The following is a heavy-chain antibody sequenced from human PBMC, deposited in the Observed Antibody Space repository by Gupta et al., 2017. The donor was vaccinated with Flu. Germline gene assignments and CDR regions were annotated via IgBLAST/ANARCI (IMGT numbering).Heavy chain of an antibody. V-gene: IGHV5-10-1*01. Sequence: VQLVPSGAGVRKPGESLRISCKGSGYTLTDNWFTWVRQAPGKGLEWIGRNDPSDSYINYSPSFEGHVTISTDNSISTVYLQWSSLRASYAGMYYCARSIGPTPGAGTPLDVGGQGTTVTVSS. CDR3: ARSIGPTPGAGTPLDV. J-gene: IGHJ6*02. CDR1: GYTLTDNW. CDR2: NDPSDSYI. D-gene: IGHD2-2*01.